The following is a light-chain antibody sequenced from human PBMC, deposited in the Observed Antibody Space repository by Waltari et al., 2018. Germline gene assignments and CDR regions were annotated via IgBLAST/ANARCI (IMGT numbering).Light chain of an antibody. Sequence: QPALTQPPSASGSPGHSVTISCAATSGDICTYNYFSWYQHRPGKVPRVMIYEVNKRPSGVPDRFSGSKSGDTASLTVSGLQPEDEAEYFCSTYGGANNLLFGGGTKVTVL. CDR2: EVN. CDR3: STYGGANNLL. CDR1: SGDICTYNY. J-gene: IGLJ2*01. V-gene: IGLV2-8*01.